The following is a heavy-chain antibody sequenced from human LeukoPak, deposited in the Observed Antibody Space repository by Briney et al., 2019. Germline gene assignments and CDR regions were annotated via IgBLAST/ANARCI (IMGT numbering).Heavy chain of an antibody. CDR3: SKTYRADP. CDR2: ISGSEDRT. D-gene: IGHD3-16*02. Sequence: GGSLGLSCVGSGFSFNNYAMSWVRQAPGEGLEWVSGISGSEDRTHYADSEKGRFTISRDHSKNTVFLQMNSLRVDDTAVYYCSKTYRADPWGQGTLVSVSS. CDR1: GFSFNNYA. J-gene: IGHJ5*02. V-gene: IGHV3-23*01.